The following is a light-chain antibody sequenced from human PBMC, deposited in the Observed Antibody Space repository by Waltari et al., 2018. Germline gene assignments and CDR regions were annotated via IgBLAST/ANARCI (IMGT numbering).Light chain of an antibody. CDR3: CSYAGGGTHV. V-gene: IGLV2-23*01. CDR2: EAN. J-gene: IGLJ1*01. Sequence: QSALTPPASVSGSPGQSITISCTGATSDIAPYTLVSWYQHHPGQAPKLLFYEANKRPSGISDRFSGSRSGSTASLTISGLQAEDEADYYCCSYAGGGTHVFGPGSRVTVL. CDR1: TSDIAPYTL.